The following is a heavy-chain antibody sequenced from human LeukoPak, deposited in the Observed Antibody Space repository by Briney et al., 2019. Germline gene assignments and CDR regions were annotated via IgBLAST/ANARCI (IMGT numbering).Heavy chain of an antibody. V-gene: IGHV3-21*06. D-gene: IGHD3-22*01. CDR1: GFTFSSYS. CDR3: AKDRSYYDSSGKDY. J-gene: IGHJ4*02. CDR2: ISSSSSYI. Sequence: GGSLRLSCAASGFTFSSYSMNWVRQAPGKGLEWVSSISSSSSYIYYADSVKGRFTISRDNTKNTLYLQMNSLRAEDTAVYYCAKDRSYYDSSGKDYWGQGTLVTVSS.